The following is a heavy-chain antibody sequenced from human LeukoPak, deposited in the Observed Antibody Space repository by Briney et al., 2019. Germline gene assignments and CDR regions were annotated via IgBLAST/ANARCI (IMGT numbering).Heavy chain of an antibody. D-gene: IGHD3-22*01. J-gene: IGHJ4*02. V-gene: IGHV1-18*01. CDR3: TRAPPGMTMMTDY. CDR2: VSTNDGNT. Sequence: GASVSVSCKASDHTFTNYHIAWVRQAPGQGLEWMGWVSTNDGNTVYAQRLQGRVTMTTDTSTSVAYMELRSLTSDDTAVYYCTRAPPGMTMMTDYWGQGTLVTVSS. CDR1: DHTFTNYH.